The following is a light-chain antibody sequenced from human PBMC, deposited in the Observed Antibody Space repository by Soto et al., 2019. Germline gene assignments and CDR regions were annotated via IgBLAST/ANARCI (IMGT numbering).Light chain of an antibody. J-gene: IGKJ1*01. Sequence: EFELTQSPGTLSLSPGERATLSCRASQSVSSSHLAWYQQKRGQAPRLLIYDTSTRATGIPDRFSGSGSGTDFTLTISRLEPEDFAVYHCQQYGASPWTFGQGTKVDI. CDR1: QSVSSSH. CDR3: QQYGASPWT. V-gene: IGKV3-20*01. CDR2: DTS.